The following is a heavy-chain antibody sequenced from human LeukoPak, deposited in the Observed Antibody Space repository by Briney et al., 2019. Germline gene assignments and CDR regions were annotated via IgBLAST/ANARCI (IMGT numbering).Heavy chain of an antibody. V-gene: IGHV1-46*01. CDR2: INPSCGST. CDR1: GYTFTSYY. J-gene: IGHJ4*02. CDR3: ARFRIGYCSGGSCYSGGYFDY. D-gene: IGHD2-15*01. Sequence: DSVKVSCKASGYTFTSYYMHWVRQAPGQGVEWMGIINPSCGSTSYEQKFQGRVTMTRDMSTSTAYMEMSRLRSDDTAVYYCARFRIGYCSGGSCYSGGYFDYWGQGTLVTVSS.